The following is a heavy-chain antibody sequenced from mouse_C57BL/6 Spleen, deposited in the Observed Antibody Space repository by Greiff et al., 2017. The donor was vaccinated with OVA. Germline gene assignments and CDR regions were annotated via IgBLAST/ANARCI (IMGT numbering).Heavy chain of an antibody. CDR1: GFTFSSYA. CDR2: ISDGGSYT. J-gene: IGHJ2*01. Sequence: DVKLVESGGGLVKPGGSLKLSCAASGFTFSSYAMSWVRQTPEKRLEWVATISDGGSYTYYPDNVKGRFTISRDNAKNNLYLQMSHLKSEDTAMYYCARGIYYGNHFDYWGQGTTLTVSS. CDR3: ARGIYYGNHFDY. D-gene: IGHD2-1*01. V-gene: IGHV5-4*03.